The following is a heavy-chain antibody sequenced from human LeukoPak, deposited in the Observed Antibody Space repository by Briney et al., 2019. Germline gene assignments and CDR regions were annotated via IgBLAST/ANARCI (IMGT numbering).Heavy chain of an antibody. J-gene: IGHJ5*02. CDR1: GGSFSGYY. CDR3: ARGLIVVVVAATSAYNWFDP. Sequence: SETLSLTCAVYGGSFSGYYWSWIRQPPGKGLEWIGEINHSGSTNYNPSLKSRVTISVDTSKNQFSLKLSSVTAADTAVCYCARGLIVVVVAATSAYNWFDPWGQGTLVTVSS. CDR2: INHSGST. V-gene: IGHV4-34*01. D-gene: IGHD2-15*01.